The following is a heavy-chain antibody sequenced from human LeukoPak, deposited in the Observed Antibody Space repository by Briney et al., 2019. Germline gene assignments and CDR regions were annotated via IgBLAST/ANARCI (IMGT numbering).Heavy chain of an antibody. CDR3: ARANWDFDY. CDR2: INHSGST. D-gene: IGHD7-27*01. V-gene: IGHV4-34*01. CDR1: GGSFSGYY. Sequence: SETLSLTCAVYGGSFSGYYWSWIRQPPGKGLEWIGEINHSGSTNYNPSLKSRVTISVDTSKNQFSLKLSSVTAADTAVYYCARANWDFDYWGQGTLVTVSS. J-gene: IGHJ4*02.